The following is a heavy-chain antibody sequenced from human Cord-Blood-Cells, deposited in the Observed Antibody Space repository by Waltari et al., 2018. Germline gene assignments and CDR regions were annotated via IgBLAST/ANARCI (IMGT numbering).Heavy chain of an antibody. CDR2: IYHSGST. D-gene: IGHD1-26*01. Sequence: QVQLQESGPGLVKPSGTLSLTCAVSGGSISSSNWWSWVRQPPGKGLEWIGEIYHSGSTSYHPSLNGRVTISVDKSKNQFSLKLSSVTAADTAVYYCARTVGATKSGAFDIWGQGTMVTVSS. J-gene: IGHJ3*02. V-gene: IGHV4-4*02. CDR1: GGSISSSNW. CDR3: ARTVGATKSGAFDI.